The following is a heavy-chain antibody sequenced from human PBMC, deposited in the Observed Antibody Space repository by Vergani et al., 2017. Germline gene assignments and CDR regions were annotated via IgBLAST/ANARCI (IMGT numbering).Heavy chain of an antibody. J-gene: IGHJ6*02. CDR1: GFTFSSYS. Sequence: EVQLVESGGGLVKPGGSLRLSCAASGFTFSSYSMNWVRQAPGKGLEWVSSISSSSSYIYYADSVKGRFTISRDNAKNSLYLQMNSLRAEDTAVYFCAREGNSSSWPYYYYGMDVWGQGTTVTVSS. CDR3: AREGNSSSWPYYYYGMDV. CDR2: ISSSSSYI. D-gene: IGHD6-13*01. V-gene: IGHV3-21*01.